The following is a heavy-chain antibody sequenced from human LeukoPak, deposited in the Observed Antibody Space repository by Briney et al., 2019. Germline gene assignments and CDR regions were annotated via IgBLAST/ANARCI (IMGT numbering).Heavy chain of an antibody. J-gene: IGHJ4*02. CDR3: ARLRGGYRLY. Sequence: GGSLRLSCAASGFPFSDYEMNWVRQAPGKGLEWVSYISSSGSTIYYADSVKGRFTISRDNAKNSLYLQINSLRAEDTAVYYCARLRGGYRLYWGQGTLVTVSS. D-gene: IGHD5-24*01. CDR2: ISSSGSTI. V-gene: IGHV3-48*03. CDR1: GFPFSDYE.